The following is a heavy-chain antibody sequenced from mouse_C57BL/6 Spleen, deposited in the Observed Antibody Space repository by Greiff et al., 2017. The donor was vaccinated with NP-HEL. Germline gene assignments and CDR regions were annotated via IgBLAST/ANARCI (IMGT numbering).Heavy chain of an antibody. CDR1: GYSITSGYY. CDR3: ARGELNWFAY. D-gene: IGHD1-1*01. V-gene: IGHV3-6*01. J-gene: IGHJ3*01. Sequence: EVQVVESGPGLVKPSQSLSLTCSVTGYSITSGYYWNWIRQFPGNNLEWMGYISYDGSNNYNPSLKNRISITRDTSKNQFFLKLNSVTTEDTATYYCARGELNWFAYWGQGTLVTVSA. CDR2: ISYDGSN.